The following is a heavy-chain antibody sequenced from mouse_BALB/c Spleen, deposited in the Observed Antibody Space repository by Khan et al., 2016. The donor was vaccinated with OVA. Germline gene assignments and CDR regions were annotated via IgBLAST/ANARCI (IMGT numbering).Heavy chain of an antibody. V-gene: IGHV1-77*01. D-gene: IGHD1-2*01. CDR1: GYTFTDYY. CDR3: ARRNYFGYTFAY. J-gene: IGHJ3*01. Sequence: QVRLQQSGAELARPGASVKLSCTASGYTFTDYYINWVKQRTGQGLEWIGEISPGSGDTYYNERFMGKATLTADKSSSTAYMQLSSLTSEASAVYFCARRNYFGYTFAYWGQGTLVTVSA. CDR2: ISPGSGDT.